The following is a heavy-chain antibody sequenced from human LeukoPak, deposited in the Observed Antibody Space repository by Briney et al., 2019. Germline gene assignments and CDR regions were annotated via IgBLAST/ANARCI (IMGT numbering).Heavy chain of an antibody. CDR2: SEGST. CDR3: AKGIKSPGDP. J-gene: IGHJ5*02. CDR1: GFIFSSYA. V-gene: IGHV3-23*01. D-gene: IGHD2/OR15-2a*01. Sequence: GGSLRLSCAASGFIFSSYAMTWVRQAPGEGLEWVSASEGSTYYADSVKGRFTISRDNSKNTLYLEMNSLRADDTAIYYCAKGIKSPGDPWGQGTLVTVSS.